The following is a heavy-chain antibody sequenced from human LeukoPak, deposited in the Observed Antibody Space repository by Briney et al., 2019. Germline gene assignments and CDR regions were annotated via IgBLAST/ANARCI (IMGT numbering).Heavy chain of an antibody. CDR2: INPSGGST. CDR1: GYTFTSYY. J-gene: IGHJ5*02. D-gene: IGHD4-17*01. CDR3: ARDPGPTTVTTDA. Sequence: GASVKVSCKASGYTFTSYYMHWVRQAPGQGLEWMGIINPSGGSTSYAQKFQGRVTMTRDTSTSTVYMELGSLRSEDTAVYYCARDPGPTTVTTDAWGQGTLVTVSS. V-gene: IGHV1-46*01.